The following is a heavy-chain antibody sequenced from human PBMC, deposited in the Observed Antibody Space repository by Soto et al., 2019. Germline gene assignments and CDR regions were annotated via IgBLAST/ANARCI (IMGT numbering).Heavy chain of an antibody. J-gene: IGHJ4*02. D-gene: IGHD3-10*01. CDR1: GFNFNDYY. V-gene: IGHV3-11*06. CDR2: ISSSSSDT. Sequence: QVHLVEPGGGLVKPGGSLRISCAGSGFNFNDYYMNWIRQTPGKGLEWISYISSSSSDTNYADSVKGRFTISRDNANNSLYLQMHSLRAEDTAVYYCARGSSTVRGVTVTVTNFDYWGQGTLVTVSS. CDR3: ARGSSTVRGVTVTVTNFDY.